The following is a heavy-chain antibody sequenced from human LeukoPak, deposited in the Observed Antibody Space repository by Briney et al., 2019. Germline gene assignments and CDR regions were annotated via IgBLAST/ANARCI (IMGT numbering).Heavy chain of an antibody. Sequence: ASVKVSCKASGYTFTSYGISWVRQAPGQGLEWMGWISAYNGNTNYAQKLQGRVTMTTDTSTSTAYMELRSLRSDDTAVYYCARIGAGEWNYYYYYYMDVWGKGTTVTVSS. CDR3: ARIGAGEWNYYYYYYMDV. CDR1: GYTFTSYG. J-gene: IGHJ6*03. D-gene: IGHD3-3*01. CDR2: ISAYNGNT. V-gene: IGHV1-18*01.